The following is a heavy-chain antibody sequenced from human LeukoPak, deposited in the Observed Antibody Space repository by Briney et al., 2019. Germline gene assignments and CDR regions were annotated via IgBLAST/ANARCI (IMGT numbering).Heavy chain of an antibody. D-gene: IGHD3-3*01. CDR2: INWNGGST. J-gene: IGHJ6*03. CDR3: AKDRALRFLEWLLSDYYYYMDV. CDR1: GFTFDDYG. Sequence: GGSLRLSCAASGFTFDDYGMSWVRQAPGKGLEWVSGINWNGGSTGYADSVKGRFTISRDNAKNSLHLQMNSLRAEDTAVYYCAKDRALRFLEWLLSDYYYYMDVWGKGTTVTVSS. V-gene: IGHV3-20*04.